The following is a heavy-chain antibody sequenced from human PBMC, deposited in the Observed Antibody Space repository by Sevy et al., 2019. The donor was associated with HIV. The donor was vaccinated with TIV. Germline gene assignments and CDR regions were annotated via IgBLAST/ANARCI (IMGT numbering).Heavy chain of an antibody. CDR2: LSYGCGKI. V-gene: IGHV3-23*01. CDR1: GFAFYDYS. CDR3: AREGCTRPHDY. Sequence: GGSLRLSCAASGFAFYDYSMSWIRQAPGKGLEWVATLSYGCGKINYEDSVKGRFTISRDNSKNSFYLQMDNLRVDDTAVYYCAREGCTRPHDYWGQGTRVTVSS. J-gene: IGHJ4*02. D-gene: IGHD2-8*01.